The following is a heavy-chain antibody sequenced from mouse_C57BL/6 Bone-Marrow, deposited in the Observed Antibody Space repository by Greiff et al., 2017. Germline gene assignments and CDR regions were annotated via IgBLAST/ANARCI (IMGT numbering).Heavy chain of an antibody. J-gene: IGHJ2*01. V-gene: IGHV10-3*01. CDR2: IRSNSSNYAT. D-gene: IGHD4-1*01. CDR1: GFTFNTYA. CDR3: VRSNRDY. Sequence: EVQLVESGGGLVLPKGSLKLSCAASGFTFNTYAMHWVSQAPGKGLEWVARIRSNSSNYATYYADSVKDRFTISRDDSQSKLYLQINNLKTEDTSMYYCVRSNRDYWGQGTTLTVSS.